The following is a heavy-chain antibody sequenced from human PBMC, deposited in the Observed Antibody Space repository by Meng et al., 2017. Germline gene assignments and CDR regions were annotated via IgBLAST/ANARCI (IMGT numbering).Heavy chain of an antibody. V-gene: IGHV3-23*01. CDR1: GFTFSSYA. J-gene: IGHJ4*02. Sequence: GGSLRLSCAASGFTFSSYAMSWVRQAPGKGLEWVSVIHSGGRTDYIDSVRGRFTISRDNAKNSLYLQMNSLRAEDTAVYYCARDTIRGHDYWGQGTLVTVSS. CDR2: IHSGGRT. CDR3: ARDTIRGHDY. D-gene: IGHD3-3*01.